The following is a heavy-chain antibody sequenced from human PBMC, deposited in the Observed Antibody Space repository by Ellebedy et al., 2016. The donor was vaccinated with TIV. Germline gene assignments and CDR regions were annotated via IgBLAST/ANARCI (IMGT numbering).Heavy chain of an antibody. Sequence: MPSETLSLTCSVSGDPMNNHFWTWIRQPPGKGLEWVCYIYYTGGTNYNPSLESRATISLDASKTQFSLKVNSVTAADTAIYYCARDASRGHDYWGQGILVSVAS. V-gene: IGHV4-59*11. J-gene: IGHJ4*02. CDR1: GDPMNNHF. CDR2: IYYTGGT. CDR3: ARDASRGHDY.